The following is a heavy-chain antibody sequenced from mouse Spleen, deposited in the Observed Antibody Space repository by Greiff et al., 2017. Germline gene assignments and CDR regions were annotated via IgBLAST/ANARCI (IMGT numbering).Heavy chain of an antibody. CDR2: INPSSGYT. J-gene: IGHJ1*01. Sequence: QVQLQQSGAELAKPGASVKLSCRASGYTFTSYWMHWVKQRPGQGLEWIGYINPSSGYTKYNQKFKDKATLTADKSSSTAYMQLSSLTYEDSAVYYCARENYGWYFDVWGAGTTVTVSS. CDR1: GYTFTSYW. D-gene: IGHD1-1*01. CDR3: ARENYGWYFDV. V-gene: IGHV1-7*01.